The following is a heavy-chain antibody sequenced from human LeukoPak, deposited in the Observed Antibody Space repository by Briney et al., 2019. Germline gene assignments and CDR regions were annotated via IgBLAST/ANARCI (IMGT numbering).Heavy chain of an antibody. CDR1: GFTFSSYA. CDR3: AKGGKWDVTPFDY. V-gene: IGHV3-23*01. J-gene: IGHJ4*02. Sequence: PGGSLRLSCAASGFTFSSYAMSWVRQAPGKGLEWVSTINGGGVNTHYADSVGGRFTISRDNSKNTLFLQMNSLRDEDTAVYYCAKGGKWDVTPFDYWGQGTLVTVSS. CDR2: INGGGVNT. D-gene: IGHD1-26*01.